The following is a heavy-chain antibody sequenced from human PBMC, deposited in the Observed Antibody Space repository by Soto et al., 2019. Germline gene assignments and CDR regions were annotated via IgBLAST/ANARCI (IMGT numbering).Heavy chain of an antibody. D-gene: IGHD3-3*01. V-gene: IGHV1-18*01. CDR3: ASRRTTIFWSGADHVLDT. CDR1: GYTFTSYG. J-gene: IGHJ3*02. CDR2: ISVYNGNT. Sequence: ASVKVSCKASGYTFTSYGISWVRQPPGQGLERMGWISVYNGNTTYAQKLQSTVIMTTDTSTSTVYMQLRSLRSDDTAVSFCASRRTTIFWSGADHVLDTWRKGT.